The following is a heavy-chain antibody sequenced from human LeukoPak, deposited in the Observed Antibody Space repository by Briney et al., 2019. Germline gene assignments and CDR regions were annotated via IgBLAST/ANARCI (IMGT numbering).Heavy chain of an antibody. V-gene: IGHV3-7*01. Sequence: GGSLRLSCAAYSLILCSYWMAWVRQAPGKGLEWVANIKGDESARHQADSVKGRFTIHGNNTRNSLYLQMTSLGGDDTAVYHCARDVVGSLDYWGQGTLVTVSS. CDR2: IKGDESAR. CDR1: SLILCSYW. D-gene: IGHD1-26*01. J-gene: IGHJ4*02. CDR3: ARDVVGSLDY.